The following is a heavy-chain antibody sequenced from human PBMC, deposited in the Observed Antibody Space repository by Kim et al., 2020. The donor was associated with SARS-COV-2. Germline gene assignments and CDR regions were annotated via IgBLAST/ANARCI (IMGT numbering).Heavy chain of an antibody. CDR3: AKDYCSSTSCYNGY. V-gene: IGHV3-30*18. CDR1: GFTFSSYG. CDR2: ISYDGSNK. Sequence: GGSLRLSCAASGFTFSSYGMHWVRQAPGKGLEWVAVISYDGSNKYYADSVKGRFTISRDNSKNTLYLQMNSLRAEDTAVYYCAKDYCSSTSCYNGYWGQGTLVTVSS. D-gene: IGHD2-2*02. J-gene: IGHJ4*02.